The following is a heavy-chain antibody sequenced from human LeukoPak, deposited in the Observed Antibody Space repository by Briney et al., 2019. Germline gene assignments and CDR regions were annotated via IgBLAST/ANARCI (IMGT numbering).Heavy chain of an antibody. J-gene: IGHJ4*02. D-gene: IGHD3-10*01. CDR3: ARGRGLTLSYHYFDY. CDR2: ISSGTSTT. Sequence: PGGSLRLSCAASGFTFSSYTMNWVRQAPGRGLEWVSCISSGTSTTYYADSVKGRFTISRDNAKNSLYLQLNSLRDEDTAVYYCARGRGLTLSYHYFDYWGQGTLVTVSS. CDR1: GFTFSSYT. V-gene: IGHV3-48*02.